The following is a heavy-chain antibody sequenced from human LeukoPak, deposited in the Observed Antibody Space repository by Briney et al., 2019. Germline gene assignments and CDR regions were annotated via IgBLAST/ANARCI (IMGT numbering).Heavy chain of an antibody. CDR2: ISSNGGST. J-gene: IGHJ4*02. CDR3: VKLTLSSGYYFDY. D-gene: IGHD3-22*01. V-gene: IGHV3-64D*06. CDR1: GFTFSRYA. Sequence: GALRLSCSASGFTFSRYAMHWVRQAPGKGLEYVSAISSNGGSTYYVDSVKGRFTISRDNSKNTLYLQMSSLRAEDTAVYYCVKLTLSSGYYFDYWGQGTLVTVSS.